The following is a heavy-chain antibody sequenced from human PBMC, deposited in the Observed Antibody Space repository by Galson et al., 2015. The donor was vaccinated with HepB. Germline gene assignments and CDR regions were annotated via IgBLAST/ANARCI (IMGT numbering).Heavy chain of an antibody. CDR2: IASVSVNR. V-gene: IGHV3-48*01. CDR3: ARRGYSYGAQSNYFYFGLDV. J-gene: IGHJ6*02. CDR1: GFAFHTYN. D-gene: IGHD5-18*01. Sequence: SLRLSCAASGFAFHTYNMNWVRLAPGKGLEWVSYIASVSVNRYYSDYVQGRFTISRDNAKNSLYLQMNGLRAEDTAIYFCARRGYSYGAQSNYFYFGLDVWGQGTTVTVSS.